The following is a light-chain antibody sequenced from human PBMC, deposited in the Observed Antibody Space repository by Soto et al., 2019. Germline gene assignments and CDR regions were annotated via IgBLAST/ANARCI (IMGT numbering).Light chain of an antibody. CDR2: GAS. V-gene: IGKV3-15*01. CDR1: QGVSSN. Sequence: EILMTQSPATLSASPGERATLSCRASQGVSSNLAWYQQKPGQAPRLLIYGASTRASGIPARFSGSGSGTEFTLTISSLQSEDFAVYYCQQYNNWPRTFGQGTKVDIK. CDR3: QQYNNWPRT. J-gene: IGKJ1*01.